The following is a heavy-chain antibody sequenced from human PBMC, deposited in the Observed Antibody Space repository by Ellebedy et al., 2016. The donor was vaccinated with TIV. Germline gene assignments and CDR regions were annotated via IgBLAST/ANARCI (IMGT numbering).Heavy chain of an antibody. CDR3: ARALTPRYCSRGSCSSDAVDI. Sequence: AASVKVSCKASGYNFTSYDINWVRQATGHGLEWMGWMNPHSDNTGYAQKFQGRVTLTWATSISTAYMELTSLRSEDTAWYYCARALTPRYCSRGSCSSDAVDIWGQGTMVTVSS. D-gene: IGHD2-15*01. V-gene: IGHV1-8*01. J-gene: IGHJ3*02. CDR2: MNPHSDNT. CDR1: GYNFTSYD.